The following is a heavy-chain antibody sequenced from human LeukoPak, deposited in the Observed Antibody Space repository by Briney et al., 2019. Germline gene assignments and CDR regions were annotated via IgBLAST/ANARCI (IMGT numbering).Heavy chain of an antibody. J-gene: IGHJ3*02. CDR3: ARVSYDSSGYYDAFDI. V-gene: IGHV5-51*01. CDR1: GYSFTSYW. D-gene: IGHD3-22*01. Sequence: GESLKISCKGSGYSFTSYWIGCVRQMPGKGLDWMGSIYPGDSDTRYSPSFQGQVTISADKSISTAYLQWSSLKASDTAMYYCARVSYDSSGYYDAFDIWGQGTMVTVSS. CDR2: IYPGDSDT.